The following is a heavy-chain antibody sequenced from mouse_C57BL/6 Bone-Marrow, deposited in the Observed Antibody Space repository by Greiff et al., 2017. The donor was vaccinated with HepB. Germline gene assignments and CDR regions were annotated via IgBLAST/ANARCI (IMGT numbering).Heavy chain of an antibody. Sequence: EVKLVESGGDSVKPGGSLKLSCAASGFTFSSYGMSWVRQTPDKRLEWVATISSGGSYTYYPDSVKGRFTISRDNAKNNLYLQMSSLKSEDTAMYYCARQGCDTLYFDYWGQGTTLTVSS. J-gene: IGHJ2*01. CDR1: GFTFSSYG. V-gene: IGHV5-6*01. CDR2: ISSGGSYT. CDR3: ARQGCDTLYFDY.